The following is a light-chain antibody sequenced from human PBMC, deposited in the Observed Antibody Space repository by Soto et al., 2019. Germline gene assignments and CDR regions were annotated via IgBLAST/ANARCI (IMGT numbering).Light chain of an antibody. V-gene: IGKV2-28*01. J-gene: IGKJ2*01. CDR1: QSLLNSNGDSY. CDR3: MQALQAPLT. CDR2: LGS. Sequence: DIVMTQSPLSLPVTPGAPASISCRASQSLLNSNGDSYLHWYLQKPGQSPQLLIYLGSNRASGVPDRFSGSGSGTDFTLKISRVEAEDVGVYFCMQALQAPLTFGQGTKLEIK.